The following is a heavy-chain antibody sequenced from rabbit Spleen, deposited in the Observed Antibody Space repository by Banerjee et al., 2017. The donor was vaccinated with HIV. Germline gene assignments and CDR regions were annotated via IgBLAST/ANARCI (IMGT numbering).Heavy chain of an antibody. Sequence: QEQLVESGGGLGQPEGSLTLTCTASGFSFNGNYYMCWVRQAPGKGLEWIGCIYTGSGGNTYYASWAKGRFTISKTSSTTVTLQMTSLTAGDTATYFCARDSGTSFSSYGMDLWGQGTLVTVS. CDR1: GFSFNGNYY. J-gene: IGHJ6*01. D-gene: IGHD8-1*01. V-gene: IGHV1S45*01. CDR3: ARDSGTSFSSYGMDL. CDR2: IYTGSGGNT.